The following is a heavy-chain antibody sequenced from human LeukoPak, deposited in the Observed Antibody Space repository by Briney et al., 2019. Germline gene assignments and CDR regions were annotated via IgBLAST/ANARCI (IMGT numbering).Heavy chain of an antibody. CDR2: IYHSGST. CDR3: ARGRDYGDPIDY. J-gene: IGHJ4*02. V-gene: IGHV4-38-2*02. Sequence: SETLSLTCTVSGYSISSGYYWGWIRQPPGKGLEWIGSIYHSGSTHYNPSLKSRVTISVDTSKNQFSLKLSAVTAADTAVYYCARGRDYGDPIDYWGQGTLVTVSS. CDR1: GYSISSGYY. D-gene: IGHD4-17*01.